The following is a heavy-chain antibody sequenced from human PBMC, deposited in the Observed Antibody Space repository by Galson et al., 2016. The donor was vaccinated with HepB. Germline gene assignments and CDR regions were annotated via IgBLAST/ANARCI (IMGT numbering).Heavy chain of an antibody. Sequence: SLRLSCAASGFTFSSFGMHWVRQAPGKGLEWVAAISYDASDKYYADSVKGRFTISRDNSKNTLYLQMNSLRAEDTALYYCAKDGCSGGGCYSSFDFWGQGTLVTVSP. CDR1: GFTFSSFG. V-gene: IGHV3-30*18. J-gene: IGHJ4*02. CDR2: ISYDASDK. CDR3: AKDGCSGGGCYSSFDF. D-gene: IGHD2-15*01.